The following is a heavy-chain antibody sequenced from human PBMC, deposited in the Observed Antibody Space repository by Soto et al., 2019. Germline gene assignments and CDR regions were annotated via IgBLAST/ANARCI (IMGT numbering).Heavy chain of an antibody. J-gene: IGHJ4*02. CDR3: AKDQASGQGSFDS. Sequence: TLNIYGMHWVRQAPDKGLEWVALISYDGSNQYYADSVKGRFTISRDSSKNTLFLQMNSLRADDTAVYYCAKDQASGQGSFDSWGQGTLVTVSS. CDR1: TLNIYG. V-gene: IGHV3-30*18. CDR2: ISYDGSNQ.